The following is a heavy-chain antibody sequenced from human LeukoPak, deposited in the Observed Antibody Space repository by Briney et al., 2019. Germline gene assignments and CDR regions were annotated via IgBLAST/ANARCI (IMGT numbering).Heavy chain of an antibody. J-gene: IGHJ4*02. V-gene: IGHV3-23*01. CDR1: GFTFSSYA. CDR2: ISGSGGST. D-gene: IGHD3-22*01. CDR3: AKHRPIYYDSSGYFDY. Sequence: GGSLRLSCAASGFTFSSYAMSWVRQAPGKGLEWVSAISGSGGSTYYADSVKGRFTISRDNSKNTLYLQLSSLRAEDTAVYYCAKHRPIYYDSSGYFDYWGQGTLVTVSS.